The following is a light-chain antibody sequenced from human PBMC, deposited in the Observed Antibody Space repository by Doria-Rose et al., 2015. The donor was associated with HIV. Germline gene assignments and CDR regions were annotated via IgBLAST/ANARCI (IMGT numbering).Light chain of an antibody. J-gene: IGKJ5*01. CDR2: DAS. Sequence: TQSPGTLSSSPGERATLSCRASQRVKSSYLAWYQQKSGQAPRLLIYDASTRATGIPDRFGGSGSGTDFTLTISRLEPEDVAVYYCQQYGASRGTFGQGTRLEIK. V-gene: IGKV3-20*01. CDR3: QQYGASRGT. CDR1: QRVKSSY.